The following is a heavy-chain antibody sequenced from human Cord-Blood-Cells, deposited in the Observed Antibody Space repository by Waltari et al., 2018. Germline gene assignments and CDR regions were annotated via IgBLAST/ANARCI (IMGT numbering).Heavy chain of an antibody. CDR2: IYHSGST. D-gene: IGHD2-15*01. V-gene: IGHV4-38-2*02. Sequence: QVQLQESGPGLVKPSETLSLTCTVSGYSISCGYYWGWIRQPPGKGPEWIGSIYHSGSTYYNPSLKSRVTISVDTSKNQFSLKLSSVTAADTAVYYCARAGIWDDNWFDPWGQGTLVTVSS. CDR3: ARAGIWDDNWFDP. CDR1: GYSISCGYY. J-gene: IGHJ5*02.